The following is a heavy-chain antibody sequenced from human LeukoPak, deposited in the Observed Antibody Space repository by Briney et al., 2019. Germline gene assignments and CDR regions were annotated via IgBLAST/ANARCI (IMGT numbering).Heavy chain of an antibody. D-gene: IGHD4-11*01. CDR1: GFTFSRFW. Sequence: GGSLRLSCSASGFTFSRFWMSWVRQAPGKGLEYVALIKQGGSEIYHMDSVKGRFTISRDDATNSLYLQMNSLRVEDAALYYCARDRESESDSEGDYWGQGTLVTVSS. CDR2: IKQGGSEI. V-gene: IGHV3-7*01. CDR3: ARDRESESDSEGDY. J-gene: IGHJ4*02.